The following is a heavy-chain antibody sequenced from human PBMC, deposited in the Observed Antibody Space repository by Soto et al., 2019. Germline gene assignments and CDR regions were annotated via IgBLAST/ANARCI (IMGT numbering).Heavy chain of an antibody. J-gene: IGHJ4*02. Sequence: QVQLVQSGAEVKKPGASVTVSCKASGYTFTCYGISLVRQAPGQGLAWMGWISAYNGNTNYALKLQGRATMTTDSSTSTDYMGLRSLRYYGTAGYYCAREYGSGSRFDYWGQGTLVTVSS. D-gene: IGHD3-10*01. CDR3: AREYGSGSRFDY. CDR2: ISAYNGNT. CDR1: GYTFTCYG. V-gene: IGHV1-18*01.